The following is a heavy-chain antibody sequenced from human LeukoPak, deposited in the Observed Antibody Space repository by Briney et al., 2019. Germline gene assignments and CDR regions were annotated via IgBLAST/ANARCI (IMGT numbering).Heavy chain of an antibody. CDR2: INPNSCGT. J-gene: IGHJ4*02. D-gene: IGHD1-7*01. Sequence: ASVTVSCKASGYTFTGYYMHWVRQAPGQGRAWMGWINPNSCGTNYAQKLQGRATMTIETPISTAYTCLSRLRSDDTAVYYCARAYNWNSPFDYWGQGTLVTVSS. CDR3: ARAYNWNSPFDY. V-gene: IGHV1-2*02. CDR1: GYTFTGYY.